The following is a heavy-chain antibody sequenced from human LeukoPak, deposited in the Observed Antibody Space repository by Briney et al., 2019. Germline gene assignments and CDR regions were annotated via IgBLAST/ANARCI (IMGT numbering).Heavy chain of an antibody. V-gene: IGHV1-3*01. CDR1: GNAFITYA. J-gene: IGHJ3*02. Sequence: ASVKVSCKASGNAFITYAMYWVRQAPGQRLEGRGWTNDGDGDTRYSQRFTGRVTMTRDTTARTAYMELSSLRTEDTAVYYCASDAFDIWGQGTMVTVSS. CDR2: TNDGDGDT. CDR3: ASDAFDI.